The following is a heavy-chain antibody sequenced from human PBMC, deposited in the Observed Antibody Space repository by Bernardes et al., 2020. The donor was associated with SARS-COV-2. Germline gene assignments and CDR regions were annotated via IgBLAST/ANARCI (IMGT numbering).Heavy chain of an antibody. D-gene: IGHD3-16*01. Sequence: GGSLRLSCAASGFTFSSYGMHWVRQAPGKGLEWVAVIWYDGSNKYYADSVKGRFTISRDNSKNTLYLQMNSLRAEDTAVYYCARDQGPYRNFDYWGQGTLVTVSS. V-gene: IGHV3-33*08. CDR1: GFTFSSYG. CDR3: ARDQGPYRNFDY. J-gene: IGHJ4*02. CDR2: IWYDGSNK.